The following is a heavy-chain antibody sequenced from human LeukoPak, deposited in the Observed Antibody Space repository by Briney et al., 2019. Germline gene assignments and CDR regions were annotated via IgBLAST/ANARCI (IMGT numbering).Heavy chain of an antibody. Sequence: GRSLRLSCAASGFTFSSYGMHWVRQAPGKGLEWVAAIWYDGSNKYYADSVKGRFTISRDNSKNTLHLQMNSLRAEDTAVYYCARDPSRPYSSSWLDYWGQGTLVTVSS. CDR1: GFTFSSYG. J-gene: IGHJ4*02. CDR3: ARDPSRPYSSSWLDY. CDR2: IWYDGSNK. V-gene: IGHV3-33*01. D-gene: IGHD6-13*01.